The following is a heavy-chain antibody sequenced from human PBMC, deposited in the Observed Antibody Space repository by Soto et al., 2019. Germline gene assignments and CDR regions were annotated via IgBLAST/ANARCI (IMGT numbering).Heavy chain of an antibody. CDR1: GKTDGTYG. CDR3: ARMGGYGSGTRRFDT. V-gene: IGHV1-18*01. D-gene: IGHD3-10*01. J-gene: IGHJ1*01. CDR2: IVGDSGAT. Sequence: QVQLMQSGTEVAKPGASVKVSCKTSGKTDGTYGLSWVRQAPGQGLEWMGWIVGDSGATVYAQKFQARVSMYTDRSTNTAYMQLRSLTSDDSALYYCARMGGYGSGTRRFDTWGQGTLVSVSS.